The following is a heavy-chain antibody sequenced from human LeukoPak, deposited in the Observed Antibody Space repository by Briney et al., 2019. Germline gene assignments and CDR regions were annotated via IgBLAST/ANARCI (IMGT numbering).Heavy chain of an antibody. D-gene: IGHD3-10*01. CDR3: ARSAYGSGSFFDY. CDR1: GFTFSSYS. V-gene: IGHV3-21*01. J-gene: IGHJ4*02. Sequence: GGSLGLSCAASGFTFSSYSMNWVRQAPGKGLEWVSSISSSSSYIYYADSVKGRFTISRDNAKNSLYLQMNSLRAEDTAVYYCARSAYGSGSFFDYWGQGTLVTVSS. CDR2: ISSSSSYI.